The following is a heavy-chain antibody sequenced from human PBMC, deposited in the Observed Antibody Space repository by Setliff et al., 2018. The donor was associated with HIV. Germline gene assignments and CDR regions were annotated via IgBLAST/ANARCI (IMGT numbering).Heavy chain of an antibody. CDR1: ELTFSNYA. D-gene: IGHD3-10*01. CDR2: LSGSGGST. J-gene: IGHJ1*01. CDR3: AQAQTSVSGSYYQYLQH. Sequence: PGESLRLSCAASELTFSNYAMTWVRQAPGKGLEWVSSLSGSGGSTYYADSVKGRFTISRDNSKNTLYLRMNSLRAEDTAVYYCAQAQTSVSGSYYQYLQHWGQGTLVTVPQ. V-gene: IGHV3-23*01.